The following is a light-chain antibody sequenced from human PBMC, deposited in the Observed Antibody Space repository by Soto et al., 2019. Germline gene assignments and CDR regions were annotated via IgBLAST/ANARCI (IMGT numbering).Light chain of an antibody. J-gene: IGKJ1*01. CDR3: QQSYTTPPA. Sequence: DIQMTQSPSFLSASVGDRVTITCRASQSVSIYLNWYQQKPGKAPKLLIYTTSSLQSEVPSRFSGSGSGTDFTLTISSLQPEDFATYYCQQSYTTPPAFGQGTKVEVK. CDR2: TTS. V-gene: IGKV1-39*01. CDR1: QSVSIY.